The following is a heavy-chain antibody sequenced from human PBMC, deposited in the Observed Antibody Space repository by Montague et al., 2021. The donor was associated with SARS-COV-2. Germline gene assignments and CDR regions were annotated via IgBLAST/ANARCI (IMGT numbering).Heavy chain of an antibody. CDR3: ARVPYRLLFVPRYYGMDV. CDR1: SGSFSGYY. V-gene: IGHV4-34*01. D-gene: IGHD2-8*01. CDR2: INHSGST. J-gene: IGHJ6*02. Sequence: SETLSLTCAVYSGSFSGYYWSWIRQPPGKGLEWIGEINHSGSTKYNPSLKSRVTISVDTSKNQFSLKLSSATAADTAVYYCARVPYRLLFVPRYYGMDVWGQGTTVTVSS.